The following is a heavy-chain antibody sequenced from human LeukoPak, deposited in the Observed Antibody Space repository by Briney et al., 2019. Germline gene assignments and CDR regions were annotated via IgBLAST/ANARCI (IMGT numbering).Heavy chain of an antibody. CDR2: IYYSGST. J-gene: IGHJ6*02. CDR3: ARDGPAYTSRWYDYYYGLDV. V-gene: IGHV4-31*03. D-gene: IGHD2-2*01. CDR1: GGSISSGGYY. Sequence: SSETLSLTCTVSGGSISSGGYYWSWIRQHPGKGLEWIGYIYYSGSTYYNPSLKSRVTISVDTSKNQFSLKLSSVTAADTAVYYCARDGPAYTSRWYDYYYGLDVWGQGTTVTVSS.